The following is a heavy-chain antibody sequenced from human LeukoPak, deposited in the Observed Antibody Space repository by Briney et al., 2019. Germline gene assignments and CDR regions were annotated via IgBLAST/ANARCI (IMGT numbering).Heavy chain of an antibody. CDR3: AKDWGLRDDAFGI. Sequence: GGSLRLSCAASGFTFDDYAMHWVRQAPGKGLEWVSGISWNSGSIGYADSVKGRFTISRDNAKNSLYLQMNSLRAEDTALYYCAKDWGLRDDAFGIWGQGTMVTVSS. CDR1: GFTFDDYA. V-gene: IGHV3-9*01. D-gene: IGHD3-16*01. J-gene: IGHJ3*02. CDR2: ISWNSGSI.